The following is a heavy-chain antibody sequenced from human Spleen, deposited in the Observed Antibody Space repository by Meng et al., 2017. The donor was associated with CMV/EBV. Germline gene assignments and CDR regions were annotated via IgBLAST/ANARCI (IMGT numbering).Heavy chain of an antibody. Sequence: ASVKVSCKASGYTFTSYGISWVRQAPGQGLEWMGWISAYNGNTNYAQKLQGRVTMTTDTSTSTAYMELRSLRSDDTAVYYCARDMTTIFGVVTNNWFDPWGQGTLVTVSS. D-gene: IGHD3-3*01. CDR1: GYTFTSYG. V-gene: IGHV1-18*01. CDR2: ISAYNGNT. CDR3: ARDMTTIFGVVTNNWFDP. J-gene: IGHJ5*02.